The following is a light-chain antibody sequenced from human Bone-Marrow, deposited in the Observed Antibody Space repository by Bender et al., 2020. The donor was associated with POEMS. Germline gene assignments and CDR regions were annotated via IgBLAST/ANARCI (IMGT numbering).Light chain of an antibody. V-gene: IGLV1-40*01. CDR3: SSYTTSSTVV. CDR1: HSNIGAGYD. Sequence: QSVLTQPPSVSGAPGQRVTISCAGSHSNIGAGYDVHWYQQHPGKAPKLIIYDVSNRPSGVSNRFSGSTSGSTASLTISGLQVEDESDYYCSSYTTSSTVVFGGGTKVTVL. CDR2: DVS. J-gene: IGLJ2*01.